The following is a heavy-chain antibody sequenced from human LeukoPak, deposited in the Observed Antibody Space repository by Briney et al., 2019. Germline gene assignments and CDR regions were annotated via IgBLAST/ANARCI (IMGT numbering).Heavy chain of an antibody. Sequence: SETLSLTCTVSGGSISSDYWSWIRQPAGKGLDWIGRISSRGSIKYNPSLKGRVTMSVDTSKNQFSLRLTSVTAADTAVYYCARDSEGWASAYYYYYMDVWGKGTTVTVSS. CDR1: GGSISSDY. J-gene: IGHJ6*03. CDR3: ARDSEGWASAYYYYYMDV. D-gene: IGHD3-16*01. V-gene: IGHV4-4*07. CDR2: ISSRGSI.